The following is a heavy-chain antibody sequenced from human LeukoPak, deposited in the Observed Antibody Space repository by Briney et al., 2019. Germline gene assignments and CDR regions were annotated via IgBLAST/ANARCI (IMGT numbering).Heavy chain of an antibody. CDR3: AKVASNSGKGGAFDI. V-gene: IGHV3-23*01. J-gene: IGHJ3*02. Sequence: GGSLRLSCAASGFTFSNAWMSWVRQAPGKGLEWVSSISGYGGDTYYTDSVKGRFTISRDNSKNTLYLQMNSLRAENTAIYYCAKVASNSGKGGAFDIWGQGTMVTVSS. D-gene: IGHD6-19*01. CDR1: GFTFSNAW. CDR2: ISGYGGDT.